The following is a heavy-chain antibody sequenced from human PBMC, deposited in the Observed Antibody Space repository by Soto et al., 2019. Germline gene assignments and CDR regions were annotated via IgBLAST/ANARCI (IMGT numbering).Heavy chain of an antibody. CDR2: ISSSGSTI. CDR1: GFTFSDYY. Sequence: PGGSLRLSCAASGFTFSDYYMSWIRQAPGKGLEWVSYISSSGSTIYYADSVKGRFTISRDNAKNSLYLQMNSLRAEDTAVYYCARVEYQLLLGYYYGRDVWGQGNTVTVSS. V-gene: IGHV3-11*01. CDR3: ARVEYQLLLGYYYGRDV. D-gene: IGHD2-2*01. J-gene: IGHJ6*02.